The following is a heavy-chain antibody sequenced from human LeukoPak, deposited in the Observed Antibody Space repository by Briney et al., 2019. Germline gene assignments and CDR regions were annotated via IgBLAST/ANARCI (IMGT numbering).Heavy chain of an antibody. CDR2: IDYSGST. CDR1: GGSINAYY. D-gene: IGHD3-10*01. V-gene: IGHV4-59*08. J-gene: IGHJ4*02. Sequence: SETLSLTCTVSGGSINAYYWSWIRQPPGKGLEWIGYIDYSGSTNYNPSLKRRLTISVDTSNNQFSLKLRPVTAADTAVYYCARHSYGSGSFSMLDYWGQGTLVPVSS. CDR3: ARHSYGSGSFSMLDY.